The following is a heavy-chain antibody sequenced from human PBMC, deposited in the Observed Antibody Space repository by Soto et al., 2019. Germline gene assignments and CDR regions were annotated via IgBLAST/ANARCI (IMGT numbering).Heavy chain of an antibody. Sequence: SDTLSLTFAVSNDSINTNNWWSWVRQSPANGLEWPGEVYPDGNTNYRPSLKIRLTISVHKSKNQFSLRMNPVTAADTAIYYCARGGSLSGFYDFLRGYYLXWGQGLLVTVSX. CDR3: ARGGSLSGFYDFLRGYYLX. CDR2: VYPDGNT. D-gene: IGHD3-3*01. CDR1: NDSINTNNW. V-gene: IGHV4-4*02. J-gene: IGHJ4*02.